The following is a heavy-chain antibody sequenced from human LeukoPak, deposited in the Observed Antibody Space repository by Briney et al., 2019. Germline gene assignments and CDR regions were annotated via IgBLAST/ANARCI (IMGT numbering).Heavy chain of an antibody. Sequence: PSETLSLTCTVSGXSISSSSYYWGWIRQPPGKGLGWIGSIYYSGSTYYNPSLKSRVTISVDTSKNQFSLKLSSVTAADTAVYYCARGYCTNGVCYLNWFDPWGQGTLVTVSS. CDR2: IYYSGST. J-gene: IGHJ5*02. CDR3: ARGYCTNGVCYLNWFDP. V-gene: IGHV4-39*01. CDR1: GXSISSSSYY. D-gene: IGHD2-8*01.